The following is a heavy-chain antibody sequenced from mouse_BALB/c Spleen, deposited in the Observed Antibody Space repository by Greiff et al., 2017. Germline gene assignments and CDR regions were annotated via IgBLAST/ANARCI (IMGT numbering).Heavy chain of an antibody. CDR2: IDPANGNT. CDR1: GFNIKDSY. CDR3: ARLGRLRRRGYFDV. Sequence: VQLQQSGAELVKPGASVKLSCTASGFNIKDSYMHWVKQRPEQGLEWIGRIDPANGNTKYDPKFQGKATITADTSSNTAYLQLSSLTSEDTAVYYCARLGRLRRRGYFDVWGAGTTVTVSS. V-gene: IGHV14-3*02. J-gene: IGHJ1*01. D-gene: IGHD1-1*01.